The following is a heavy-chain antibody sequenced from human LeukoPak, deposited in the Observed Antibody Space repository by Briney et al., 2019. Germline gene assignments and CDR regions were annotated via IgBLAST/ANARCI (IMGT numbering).Heavy chain of an antibody. CDR1: GLTFSDYY. CDR3: AATGYSSGWYGY. V-gene: IGHV3-11*06. Sequence: GGSLRLSCAASGLTFSDYYMSWIRQAPGKGLEWVSYISSSSSYTNYADSVKGRFTISRDNAKNSLYLQMNSLRAEDTAVYYCAATGYSSGWYGYWGQGTLVTVSS. J-gene: IGHJ4*02. CDR2: ISSSSSYT. D-gene: IGHD6-19*01.